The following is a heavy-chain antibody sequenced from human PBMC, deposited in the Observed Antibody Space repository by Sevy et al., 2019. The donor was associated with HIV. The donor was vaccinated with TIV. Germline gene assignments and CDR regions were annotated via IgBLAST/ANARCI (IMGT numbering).Heavy chain of an antibody. CDR2: ISYDGSDK. J-gene: IGHJ4*01. D-gene: IGHD3-10*01. CDR3: ARERRSSGIDY. Sequence: GGSLRLSCAASGFSFSGYGMHWVRQAPGKGLEWVAVISYDGSDKYYADSVKGRFTISRDNSKNTLYLQMNSLRVDDTAVYYCARERRSSGIDYWGQGTLVTVSS. CDR1: GFSFSGYG. V-gene: IGHV3-30*03.